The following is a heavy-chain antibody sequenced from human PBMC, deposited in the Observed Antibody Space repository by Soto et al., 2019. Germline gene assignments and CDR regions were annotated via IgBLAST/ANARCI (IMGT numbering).Heavy chain of an antibody. D-gene: IGHD1-7*01. CDR1: GDSISSGGYY. V-gene: IGHV4-31*02. J-gene: IGHJ4*02. Sequence: QVQLQESGPGLVQPSLTLSLTCTVSGDSISSGGYYWSWIRQHPGKGLEWIGCVYYSGSTYYNPSLKSRITISVDTSKNQFSLKLTSVTAADTAMYYCARDLRGSATTVTCDYWGQGTLVTVSS. CDR2: VYYSGST. CDR3: ARDLRGSATTVTCDY.